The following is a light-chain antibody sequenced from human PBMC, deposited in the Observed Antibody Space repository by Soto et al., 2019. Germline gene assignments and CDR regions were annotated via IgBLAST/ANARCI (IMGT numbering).Light chain of an antibody. J-gene: IGKJ2*01. CDR1: RSVSSRY. V-gene: IGKV3-20*01. Sequence: EIVLTQSPGTLSLSPGERATLSCRASRSVSSRYLAWYQQKPGQAPRLLIYGASSRATGIPDRFSGSGSGTDLTLTISRQEPEDFAVYHCHQYGYSPNTFGQGTKLEIK. CDR3: HQYGYSPNT. CDR2: GAS.